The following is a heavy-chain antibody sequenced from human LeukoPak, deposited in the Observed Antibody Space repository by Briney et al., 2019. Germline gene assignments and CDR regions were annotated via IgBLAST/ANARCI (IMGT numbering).Heavy chain of an antibody. J-gene: IGHJ6*02. Sequence: PGGSLRLSCAASGFTFSSYGMHWVRQAPGKGLEWVAVISYDGSNKYYADSVKGRFTISRDNSKNTLYLQMNSLRAEDTAVYYCAKTSPPGYSGYDHRVIGEYYYYYYGMDVWGQGTTVTVSS. V-gene: IGHV3-30*18. CDR3: AKTSPPGYSGYDHRVIGEYYYYYYGMDV. D-gene: IGHD5-12*01. CDR1: GFTFSSYG. CDR2: ISYDGSNK.